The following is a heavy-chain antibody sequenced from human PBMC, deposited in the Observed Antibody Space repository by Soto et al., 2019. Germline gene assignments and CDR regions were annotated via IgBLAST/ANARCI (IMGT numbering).Heavy chain of an antibody. CDR1: GGTFSSYV. Sequence: SVKVSCKASGGTFSSYVISWVRRAPGRGLEWMGALIPMVGTTNYAQKFQGRVTITANESTSTAYMELSSMRSEDTAVYYCARDLVPPYDYRNPQAYYYYGMDVWGQGTTVTVSS. CDR2: LIPMVGTT. J-gene: IGHJ6*02. V-gene: IGHV1-69*13. CDR3: ARDLVPPYDYRNPQAYYYYGMDV. D-gene: IGHD4-4*01.